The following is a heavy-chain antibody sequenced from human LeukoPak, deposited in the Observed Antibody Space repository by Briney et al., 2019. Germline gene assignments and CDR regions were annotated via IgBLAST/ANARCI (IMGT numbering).Heavy chain of an antibody. Sequence: SEALSLTCAVYGGSFSGYYWSWIRQPPGKGLEWIGEINHSGSTNYNPSLKSRVTISVDTSKNQFSLKLSSVTAADTAVYYCARGRRNYDFWSGHGRWFDPWGQGILVTVSS. J-gene: IGHJ5*02. CDR3: ARGRRNYDFWSGHGRWFDP. CDR1: GGSFSGYY. CDR2: INHSGST. V-gene: IGHV4-34*01. D-gene: IGHD3-3*01.